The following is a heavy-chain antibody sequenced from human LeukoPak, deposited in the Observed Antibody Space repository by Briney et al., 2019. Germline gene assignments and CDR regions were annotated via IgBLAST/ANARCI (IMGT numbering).Heavy chain of an antibody. CDR3: ARVHEYFFDY. V-gene: IGHV3-23*01. CDR2: ISGSGGST. J-gene: IGHJ4*02. CDR1: GFTFSSYA. D-gene: IGHD2/OR15-2a*01. Sequence: GGSLTLSCAASGFTFSSYAMSWVRQPPGKGLEWVSAISGSGGSTYYADSVNGRFTIYRDNSKNTLYLQMNSLRAEDTAVYYCARVHEYFFDYWGQGTLVTVSS.